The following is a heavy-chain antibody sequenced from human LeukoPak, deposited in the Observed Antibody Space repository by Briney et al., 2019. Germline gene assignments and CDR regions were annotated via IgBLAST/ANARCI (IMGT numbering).Heavy chain of an antibody. CDR1: GFTFTNAW. V-gene: IGHV3-15*01. CDR2: IKSKSDGGTT. CDR3: ATDSSSSSYY. D-gene: IGHD6-6*01. Sequence: GGSLRLSCAASGFTFTNAWMSWVRQAPGRGLEWVGRIKSKSDGGTTEYAAPVKGRLNISRDDSKNTLYLQMNSLKTEDTAVYYCATDSSSSSYYWGQGTLVTVSS. J-gene: IGHJ4*02.